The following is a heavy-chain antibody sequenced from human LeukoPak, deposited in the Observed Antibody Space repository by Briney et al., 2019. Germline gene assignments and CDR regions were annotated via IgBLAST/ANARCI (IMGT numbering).Heavy chain of an antibody. CDR2: ISSSSSTI. V-gene: IGHV3-48*01. J-gene: IGHJ6*03. CDR1: GFTFSSYS. CDR3: VRDDLYYYYMDV. Sequence: GGSLRLSCAGSGFTFSSYSMNWVRQAPGKGLEWVSYISSSSSTIYYADSVKGRFTISRDNAKNSLYLQMDSLRAEDTAVYYCVRDDLYYYYMDVWGKGTTVTVSS.